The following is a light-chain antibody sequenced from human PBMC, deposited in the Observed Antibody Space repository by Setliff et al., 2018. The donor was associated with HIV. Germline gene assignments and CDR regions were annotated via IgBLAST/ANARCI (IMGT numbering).Light chain of an antibody. Sequence: QSVLTQPPSASGSPGQSVTISCTGTSSDVGGYNSVSWYQQHPGKAPKVMIYEVSKRPSGVSDRFSGSKSGITASLTISGLQPEDESDYYCSSYTASSTLVFGGGTK. CDR2: EVS. CDR1: SSDVGGYNS. CDR3: SSYTASSTLV. V-gene: IGLV2-8*01. J-gene: IGLJ3*02.